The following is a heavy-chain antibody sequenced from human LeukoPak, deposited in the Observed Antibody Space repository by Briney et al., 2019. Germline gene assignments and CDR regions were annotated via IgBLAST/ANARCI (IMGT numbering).Heavy chain of an antibody. CDR3: ARDDGIVGANYFDY. V-gene: IGHV3-33*08. CDR2: IWYDGSNK. J-gene: IGHJ4*02. Sequence: GGSLRLSCAASGFTFSSYSMNWVRQAPGKGLEWVAFIWYDGSNKYYADSVKGRFTISRDNSKNTLYLQMNSLRAEDTAVYYCARDDGIVGANYFDYWGQGTLVTVSS. D-gene: IGHD1-26*01. CDR1: GFTFSSYS.